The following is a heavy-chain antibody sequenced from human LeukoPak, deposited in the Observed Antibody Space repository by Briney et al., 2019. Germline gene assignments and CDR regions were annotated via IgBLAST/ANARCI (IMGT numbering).Heavy chain of an antibody. CDR1: GYTFTGYY. J-gene: IGHJ4*02. V-gene: IGHV1-2*02. CDR3: ALLYDILTGYSNFDY. D-gene: IGHD3-9*01. Sequence: SVKVSCKASGYTFTGYYMHWVRQAPGQGLEWMGWINPNSGGTNYAQKFQGRVTMTRDTSISTAYMELSRLRSDDTAVYYCALLYDILTGYSNFDYWGQGTLVTVSS. CDR2: INPNSGGT.